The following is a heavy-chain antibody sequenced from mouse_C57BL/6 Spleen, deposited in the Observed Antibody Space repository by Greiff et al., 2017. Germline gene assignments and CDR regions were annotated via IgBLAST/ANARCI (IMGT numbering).Heavy chain of an antibody. CDR3: ARDDYYGSSYFAY. J-gene: IGHJ3*01. CDR2: ISDGGSYT. Sequence: VQVVESGGGLVKPGGSLKLSCAASGFTFSSYAMSWVRQTPEKRLEWVATISDGGSYTYYPDNVKGRFPISRDNAKNNLYLQMSHLKSEDTAMYYCARDDYYGSSYFAYWGQGTLVTVAA. D-gene: IGHD1-1*01. CDR1: GFTFSSYA. V-gene: IGHV5-4*01.